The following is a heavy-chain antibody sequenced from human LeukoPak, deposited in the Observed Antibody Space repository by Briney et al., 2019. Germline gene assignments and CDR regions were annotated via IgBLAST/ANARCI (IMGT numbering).Heavy chain of an antibody. CDR1: GYSFTSYW. J-gene: IGHJ3*02. CDR2: IYPGDSDT. CDR3: ARHGPYSSSWYDAFDI. D-gene: IGHD6-13*01. V-gene: IGHV5-51*01. Sequence: GESLKISCKGSGYSFTSYWIGWVRQMPGKGLEWMGIIYPGDSDTRYSPSFQGQVTISADKSISTAYLQWSNLKASDTAMYYCARHGPYSSSWYDAFDIWGQGTMVTVSS.